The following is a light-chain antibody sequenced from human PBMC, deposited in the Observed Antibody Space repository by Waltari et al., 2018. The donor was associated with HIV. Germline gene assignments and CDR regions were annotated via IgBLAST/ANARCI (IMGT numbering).Light chain of an antibody. CDR1: SSNIGAGYD. J-gene: IGLJ2*01. CDR2: GDT. CDR3: QSFDSSLSSSVV. Sequence: HSVLTQAPSVSGAPGQRVTISCSGSSSNIGAGYDFHWYQQRPGTAPKLLIYGDTNRPSGVPDRFSGSKSGTSASLVITGLQPEDEADYYCQSFDSSLSSSVVFGGGTKLTVL. V-gene: IGLV1-40*01.